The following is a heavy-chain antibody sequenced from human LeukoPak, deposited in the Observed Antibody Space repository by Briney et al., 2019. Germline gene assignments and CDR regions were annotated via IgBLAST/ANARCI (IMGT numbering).Heavy chain of an antibody. D-gene: IGHD2-2*01. Sequence: ASVKVSCKASGGTFSSYAISWVRQAPGQGLEWMGGIIPIFGTANYAQKFQGRVTITADESTSTAYMELSSLRSEDTALYYCVRLGSTSPGNWYKLFDQWGQGTLVTVSS. CDR1: GGTFSSYA. CDR2: IIPIFGTA. J-gene: IGHJ4*02. CDR3: VRLGSTSPGNWYKLFDQ. V-gene: IGHV1-69*13.